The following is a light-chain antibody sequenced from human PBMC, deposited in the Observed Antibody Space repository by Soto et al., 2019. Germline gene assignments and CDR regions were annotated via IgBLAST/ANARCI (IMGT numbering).Light chain of an antibody. Sequence: IQMTQSPSSLSASVGDSVTVTCRASQSINSYLNWYQQKPGKAPSLLIYGASSLQSGVPSRFTGGGSRTDFTLTISSLQPEDFATYYCQQSYRSPYTFGQGNKLEIK. CDR2: GAS. CDR1: QSINSY. V-gene: IGKV1-39*01. J-gene: IGKJ2*01. CDR3: QQSYRSPYT.